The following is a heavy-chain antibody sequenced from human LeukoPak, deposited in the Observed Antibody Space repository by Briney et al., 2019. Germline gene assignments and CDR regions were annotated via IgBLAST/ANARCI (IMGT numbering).Heavy chain of an antibody. D-gene: IGHD5-12*01. V-gene: IGHV3-23*01. CDR2: ISGSGGST. CDR3: AKGGGYDVHFDY. CDR1: GSTFSSYA. Sequence: GGSLRLSCAASGSTFSSYAMSWVRQAPGKGLEWVSAISGSGGSTYYADSVKGRFTISRDNSKNTLYLQMNSLRAEDTAVYYCAKGGGYDVHFDYWGQGTLVTVSS. J-gene: IGHJ4*02.